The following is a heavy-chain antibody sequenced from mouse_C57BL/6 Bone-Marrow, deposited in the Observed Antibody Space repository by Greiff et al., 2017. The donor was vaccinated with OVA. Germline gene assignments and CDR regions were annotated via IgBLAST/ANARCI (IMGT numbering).Heavy chain of an antibody. Sequence: VQLQQSGPELVKPGASVKMSCKASGYTFTDYNMHWVKQSHGKSLEWIGYINPNNGGTSYNQKFKGKATLTVNKSSSTAYMELRSLTSEDSAVYYCARGGYYGSSSWFAYWGQGTLVTVSA. V-gene: IGHV1-22*01. CDR3: ARGGYYGSSSWFAY. D-gene: IGHD1-1*01. CDR1: GYTFTDYN. CDR2: INPNNGGT. J-gene: IGHJ3*01.